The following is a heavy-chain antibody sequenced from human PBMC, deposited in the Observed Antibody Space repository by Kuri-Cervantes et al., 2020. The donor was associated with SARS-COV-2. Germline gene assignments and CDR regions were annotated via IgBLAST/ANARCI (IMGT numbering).Heavy chain of an antibody. CDR3: SARGGQYFNH. D-gene: IGHD4-23*01. J-gene: IGHJ1*01. CDR2: IYWDDDK. CDR1: GISLTNSGLA. Sequence: SGPTLVKPTQTLTLTCTLSGISLTNSGLAAGWIRQPPGKALEWLGIIYWDDDKLYGPSLENRLTIARDTSQNQVVLTLTNMDPVDTATYYCSARGGQYFNHWGQGTSVTVSS. V-gene: IGHV2-5*05.